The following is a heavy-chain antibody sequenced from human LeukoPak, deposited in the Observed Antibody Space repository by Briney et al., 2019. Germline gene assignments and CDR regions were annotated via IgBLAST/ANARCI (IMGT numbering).Heavy chain of an antibody. CDR1: GYTFTSYY. CDR3: ARGYPMDWNYFDY. CDR2: INPSDGST. Sequence: ASVKVSCKASGYTFTSYYIHWVRQAAGQGLEWMGIINPSDGSTSSAQKFQGRVTMTRDTSTSTVYMELSSLRSEDTAVYYCARGYPMDWNYFDYWGQGLLVTVSS. D-gene: IGHD3/OR15-3a*01. J-gene: IGHJ4*02. V-gene: IGHV1-46*01.